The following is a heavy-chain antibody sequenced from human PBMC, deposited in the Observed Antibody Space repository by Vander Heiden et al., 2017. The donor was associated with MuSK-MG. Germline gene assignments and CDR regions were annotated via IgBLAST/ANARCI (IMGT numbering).Heavy chain of an antibody. CDR3: ARESRYYYGSGTYYYFDY. D-gene: IGHD3-10*01. CDR2: ISSSGSTI. CDR1: GFTFSSYE. V-gene: IGHV3-48*03. Sequence: EVQLVESGGGLVQPGGSLRLSCAASGFTFSSYEMNWVRHAPGKGLEWVSYISSSGSTIYYADSVKGRFTISRDNAKNSLYLQMNSLRAEDTAVYYCARESRYYYGSGTYYYFDYWGQGTLVTVSS. J-gene: IGHJ4*02.